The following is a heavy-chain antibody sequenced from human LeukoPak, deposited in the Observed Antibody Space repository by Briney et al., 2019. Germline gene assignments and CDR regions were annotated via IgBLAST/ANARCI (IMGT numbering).Heavy chain of an antibody. V-gene: IGHV3-15*01. CDR2: IKRESDAGTA. J-gene: IGHJ5*02. D-gene: IGHD3-16*01. Sequence: TGGSLRLSCAASGFTFSSYWMHWVRQAPGKGLEWVGRIKRESDAGTADYAAPVKGRFTISRDDSKNTLYLQMNSLKSEDTGVYYCTTDPTLYNWFDTWGQGTLVIVSS. CDR1: GFTFSSYW. CDR3: TTDPTLYNWFDT.